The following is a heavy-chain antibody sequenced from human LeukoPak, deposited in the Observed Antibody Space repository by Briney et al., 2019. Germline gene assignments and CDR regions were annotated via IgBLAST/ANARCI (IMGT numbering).Heavy chain of an antibody. CDR1: GFTFNDAW. J-gene: IGHJ4*02. Sequence: GGSLRLSCAASGFTFNDAWMNWVRQAPGKGLEWVSAIGISGTKTYYGDSVKGRFLISRDNSKNTLYLQMNSLRVEDTAVYFCANEIRPNDYWGQGTLVTVAS. CDR3: ANEIRPNDY. D-gene: IGHD4-17*01. CDR2: IGISGTKT. V-gene: IGHV3-23*01.